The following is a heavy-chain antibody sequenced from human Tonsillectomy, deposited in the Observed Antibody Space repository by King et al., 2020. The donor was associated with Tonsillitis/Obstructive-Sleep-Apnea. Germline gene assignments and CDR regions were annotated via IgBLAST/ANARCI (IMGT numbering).Heavy chain of an antibody. D-gene: IGHD4-17*01. CDR2: IFWYADK. CDR1: GFSLSTSGVG. CDR3: AHRPASDYGDSYWYFDL. Sequence: ITLKESGPTLVKPTQTLTLTCTFSGFSLSTSGVGVGWIRQPPGKALEWLALIFWYADKYYSPSLKSRLTIPKDTSKNQVVLIMTHIDPVETATHYCAHRPASDYGDSYWYFDLWGRGTLVTVSS. J-gene: IGHJ2*01. V-gene: IGHV2-5*01.